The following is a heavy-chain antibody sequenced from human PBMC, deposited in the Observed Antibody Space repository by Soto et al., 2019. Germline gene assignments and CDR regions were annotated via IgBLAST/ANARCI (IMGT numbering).Heavy chain of an antibody. J-gene: IGHJ4*02. CDR2: ISYDGSNK. Sequence: LRLSCAASGFTFSSYVMHWVRQAPGNGLEWVAVISYDGSNKYYADSVKGRFTISRDNSKNTLYLQMNSLRAEDTAVYYCARDLVDLAVAGNSPIDYWGQGTLVTVSS. CDR3: ARDLVDLAVAGNSPIDY. V-gene: IGHV3-30-3*01. CDR1: GFTFSSYV. D-gene: IGHD6-19*01.